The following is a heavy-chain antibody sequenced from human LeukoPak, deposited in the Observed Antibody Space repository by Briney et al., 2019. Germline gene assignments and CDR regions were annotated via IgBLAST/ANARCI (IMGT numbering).Heavy chain of an antibody. V-gene: IGHV3-23*01. CDR1: GFMFNKYG. Sequence: GGSLRLSCVASGFMFNKYGMSWVRQAPGKGLEWVSVISGGGGRTYYGDSVKGRFTISRDNSKNTVYLQMNSLRAEDTAVYYCAKDVRDIVVFIDTYMYWGQGTLVTVSS. CDR3: AKDVRDIVVFIDTYMY. CDR2: ISGGGGRT. D-gene: IGHD2-21*01. J-gene: IGHJ4*02.